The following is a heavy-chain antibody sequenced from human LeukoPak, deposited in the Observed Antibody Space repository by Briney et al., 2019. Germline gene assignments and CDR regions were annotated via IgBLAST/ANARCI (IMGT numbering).Heavy chain of an antibody. J-gene: IGHJ3*02. CDR3: ARLSQQTFDI. Sequence: ASVKVSCKASGYTFTTYYMHWVRQAPGQGLEWMVIIDPSGGSTSYAQKFQGRVTMTRDTSTSTVYMELSSLRSDDTAVYYCARLSQQTFDIWGQGTLVTVSS. CDR1: GYTFTTYY. CDR2: IDPSGGST. V-gene: IGHV1-46*01.